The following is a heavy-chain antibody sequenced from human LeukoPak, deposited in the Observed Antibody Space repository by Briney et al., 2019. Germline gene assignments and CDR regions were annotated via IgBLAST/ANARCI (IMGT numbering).Heavy chain of an antibody. V-gene: IGHV1-24*01. CDR3: ATAQHPFRGSGAFDI. CDR2: FDPEDGET. D-gene: IGHD3-16*01. J-gene: IGHJ3*02. Sequence: ASVKVSCKVSGYTLTELSMHWVRQAPGKGLEWMGGFDPEDGETIYAQKFQGRVTMTEDTSTDTAYMELSSLRSEDTAVYYCATAQHPFRGSGAFDIWGQGTMVTVSS. CDR1: GYTLTELS.